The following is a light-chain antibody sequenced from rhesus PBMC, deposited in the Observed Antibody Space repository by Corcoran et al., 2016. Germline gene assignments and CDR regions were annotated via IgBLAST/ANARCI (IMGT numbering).Light chain of an antibody. CDR3: QQSSNLSLT. Sequence: ETVVTQSPATLSLSPGERATLSCRASQSVGSYLAWYQQKPGQAPRPLIYGASSRATGIPDRFSGRGSGTDFTITISSLEAEVVGVYYCQQSSNLSLTFGGGTKVELK. V-gene: IGKV3-24*04. CDR2: GAS. J-gene: IGKJ4*01. CDR1: QSVGSY.